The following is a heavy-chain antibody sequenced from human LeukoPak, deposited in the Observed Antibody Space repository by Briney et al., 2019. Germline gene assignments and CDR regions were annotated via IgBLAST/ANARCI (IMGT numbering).Heavy chain of an antibody. CDR1: RGTLSHYA. D-gene: IGHD1-20*01. Sequence: GDPVKVSLKGSRGTLSHYAISWVRPAPGQGGEGVGRIIPILGIANYAQKFQGRVTITADKSTSTAYMELSSLRSEDTAVYYCARAVTGKSIYYYYGMDVWGQGTTVTVSS. J-gene: IGHJ6*02. V-gene: IGHV1-69*04. CDR3: ARAVTGKSIYYYYGMDV. CDR2: IIPILGIA.